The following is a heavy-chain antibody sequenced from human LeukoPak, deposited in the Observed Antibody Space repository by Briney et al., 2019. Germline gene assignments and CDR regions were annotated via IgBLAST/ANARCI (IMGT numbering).Heavy chain of an antibody. CDR3: AKGIKNIAVAGLYYYYYGMDV. CDR1: GFTFSSYG. V-gene: IGHV3-30*18. J-gene: IGHJ6*02. D-gene: IGHD6-19*01. CDR2: ISYNGSNK. Sequence: GSLRLSCAASGFTFSSYGMHWVRQAPGKGLEWVAVISYNGSNKYYADSVKGRFTISRDNSKNTLYLQMNSLRAEDTAVYYCAKGIKNIAVAGLYYYYYGMDVWGQGATVTVSS.